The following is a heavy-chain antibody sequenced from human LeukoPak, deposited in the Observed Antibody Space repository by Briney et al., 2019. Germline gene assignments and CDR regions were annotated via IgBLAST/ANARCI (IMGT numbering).Heavy chain of an antibody. Sequence: RASVKVSCKASGYTFSDYYMHWVRQAPGQGLEWMGWINPNSGGTNYSQKSQGRVTMTRDTSISTAYMELSRLRSDDTAIYYCATVTSTPPNFDYWGQGTLVTVSS. CDR2: INPNSGGT. CDR3: ATVTSTPPNFDY. V-gene: IGHV1-2*02. D-gene: IGHD2-21*02. J-gene: IGHJ4*02. CDR1: GYTFSDYY.